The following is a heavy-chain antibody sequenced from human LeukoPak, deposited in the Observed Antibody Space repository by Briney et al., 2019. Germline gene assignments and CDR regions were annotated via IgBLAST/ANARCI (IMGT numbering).Heavy chain of an antibody. D-gene: IGHD6-13*01. CDR3: ARGMYSSSWSYFDY. Sequence: SVKVSCKASGGTFSSYAISWVRQAPGQGLEWMGGIIPIFGTANYAQKFQGRVTITTDESTSTAYMELRSLRSDDTAVYYCARGMYSSSWSYFDYWGQGTLVTVSS. V-gene: IGHV1-69*05. CDR2: IIPIFGTA. J-gene: IGHJ4*02. CDR1: GGTFSSYA.